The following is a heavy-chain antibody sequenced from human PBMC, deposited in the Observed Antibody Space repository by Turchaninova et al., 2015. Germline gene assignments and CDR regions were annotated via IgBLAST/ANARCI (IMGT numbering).Heavy chain of an antibody. CDR3: ARGCTSCPFDF. CDR1: GGSFEGFY. J-gene: IGHJ4*02. D-gene: IGHD2-2*01. CDR2: INHSANT. V-gene: IGHV4-34*01. Sequence: QVQLQQWGAGLLKPSETLSLPCAVYGGSFEGFYWSWIRQPPGKGLEWIGEINHSANTNYNSSLKSRVTISLDTSKNQFSLNLISVTAADTAVYYCARGCTSCPFDFWGQGTLVTVSS.